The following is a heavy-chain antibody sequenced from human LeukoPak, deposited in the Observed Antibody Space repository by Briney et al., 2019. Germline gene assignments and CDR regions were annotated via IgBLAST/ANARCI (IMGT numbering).Heavy chain of an antibody. V-gene: IGHV1-8*03. D-gene: IGHD2-2*02. J-gene: IGHJ5*02. Sequence: ASVKVSCKASGGTFSSYAINWVRQATGQGLEWMGWMNPNSGNTGYAQKFQGRVTITRNTSISTAYMELSSLRSEDTAVYYCARGKGIQLLYRSPWFDPWGQGPLVTVSS. CDR2: MNPNSGNT. CDR1: GGTFSSYA. CDR3: ARGKGIQLLYRSPWFDP.